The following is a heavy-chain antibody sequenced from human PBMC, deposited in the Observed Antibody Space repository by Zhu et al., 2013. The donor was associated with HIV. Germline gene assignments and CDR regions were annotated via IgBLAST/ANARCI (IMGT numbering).Heavy chain of an antibody. D-gene: IGHD2-15*01. CDR1: GGSMARKSYY. V-gene: IGHV4-39*07. Sequence: QVQLRESGPGLVKPSETLSLTCTVSGGSMARKSYYWGWIRQPPGKGLEWIGNIYYSGATYYNPSLKSRVTISVDTSNNQFSLKLSSVTAADTAVYYCARVTPLPLRLSDPGGIDYWGQGLLVAVSS. CDR3: ARVTPLPLRLSDPGGIDY. J-gene: IGHJ4*02. CDR2: IYYSGAT.